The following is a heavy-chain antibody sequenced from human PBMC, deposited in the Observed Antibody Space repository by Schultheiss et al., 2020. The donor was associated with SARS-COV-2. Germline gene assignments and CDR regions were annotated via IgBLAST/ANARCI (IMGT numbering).Heavy chain of an antibody. Sequence: GGSLRLSCAASGFTFSSYGMHWVRQAPGKGLEWVAVIWYDGSNKYYADSVKGRFTISRDNSKNTLYLQMNSLRAEDTAVYYCARDPGIAAAGTDYWGQGILVTVSS. CDR3: ARDPGIAAAGTDY. CDR1: GFTFSSYG. V-gene: IGHV3-33*01. J-gene: IGHJ4*02. CDR2: IWYDGSNK. D-gene: IGHD6-13*01.